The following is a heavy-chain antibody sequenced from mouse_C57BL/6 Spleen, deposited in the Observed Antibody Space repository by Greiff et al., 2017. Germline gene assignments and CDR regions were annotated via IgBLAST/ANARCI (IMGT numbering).Heavy chain of an antibody. J-gene: IGHJ4*01. D-gene: IGHD1-1*01. Sequence: QVQLQQSGAELVKPGASVKISCKASGYAFSSYWMNWVKQRPGKGLEWIGQIYPGDGVTNYNGKFKGKATLTADKSSSTAYMQLSSLTAEDSAVYFCTRSHSSSGVYAMDYWGQGTAVTGST. CDR3: TRSHSSSGVYAMDY. CDR2: IYPGDGVT. CDR1: GYAFSSYW. V-gene: IGHV1-80*01.